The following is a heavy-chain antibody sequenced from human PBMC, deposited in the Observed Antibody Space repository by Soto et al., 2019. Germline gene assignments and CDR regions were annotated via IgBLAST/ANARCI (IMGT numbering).Heavy chain of an antibody. CDR1: GFTFSSYS. Sequence: GGSLRLSCAASGFTFSSYSMNWVRQAPGKGLEWVSYISSSSSTIYYADSVKGRFTISRDNAKNSLYLQMNSLRAEDTAVYYCAREVYCSGGSCYSFLRYYYMDVWGKGTTVTVSS. CDR2: ISSSSSTI. D-gene: IGHD2-15*01. V-gene: IGHV3-48*01. CDR3: AREVYCSGGSCYSFLRYYYMDV. J-gene: IGHJ6*03.